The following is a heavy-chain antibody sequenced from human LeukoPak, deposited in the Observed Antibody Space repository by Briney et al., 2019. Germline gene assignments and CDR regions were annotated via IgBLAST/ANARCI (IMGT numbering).Heavy chain of an antibody. J-gene: IGHJ6*02. CDR1: GFTFSSYW. V-gene: IGHV3-7*01. CDR2: IKQDGSEE. CDR3: ARDDSFWSGYYSPTTHYGMDV. Sequence: PGGSLRLSCAASGFTFSSYWMSWVRQAPGKGLEWVANIKQDGSEEYYVDSVKGRFTISRDNAKNSLYLQMNSLRAEDTAVYYCARDDSFWSGYYSPTTHYGMDVWGQGTTVTVSS. D-gene: IGHD3-3*01.